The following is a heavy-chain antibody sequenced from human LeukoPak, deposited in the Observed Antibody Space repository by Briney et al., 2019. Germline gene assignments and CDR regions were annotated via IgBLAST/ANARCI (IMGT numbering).Heavy chain of an antibody. CDR1: GFTFSSYA. J-gene: IGHJ4*02. V-gene: IGHV3-23*01. CDR3: AKAPYDTSGFSSPNYFDY. D-gene: IGHD3-22*01. CDR2: ITGSGVTT. Sequence: PGGSLRLSCAASGFTFSSYAMSWVRQAPGKGLEWISTITGSGVTTYYADSVKGCFTISRDNSKNTLFLQMNSLRAEDTAVYYCAKAPYDTSGFSSPNYFDYWGQGTLVTVSS.